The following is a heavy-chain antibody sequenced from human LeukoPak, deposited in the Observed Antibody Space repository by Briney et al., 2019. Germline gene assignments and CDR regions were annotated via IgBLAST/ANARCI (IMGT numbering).Heavy chain of an antibody. CDR1: GFTFSSYW. D-gene: IGHD5-18*01. J-gene: IGHJ4*02. V-gene: IGHV3-48*01. Sequence: GGSLRLSCAASGFTFSSYWMSWVRQAPGKGLEWVSYISSSSSTIYYADSVKGRFTISRDNAKNSLYLQMNSLRAEDTAVYYCARGAGYSYGYDWGQGTLVTVSS. CDR2: ISSSSSTI. CDR3: ARGAGYSYGYD.